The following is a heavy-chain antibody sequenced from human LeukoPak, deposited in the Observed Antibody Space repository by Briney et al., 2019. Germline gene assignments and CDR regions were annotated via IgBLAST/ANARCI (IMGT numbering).Heavy chain of an antibody. D-gene: IGHD2-2*01. J-gene: IGHJ6*03. CDR1: GGTFSSYA. Sequence: ASVKVSCKASGGTFSSYAISWVRQAPGQGLEWMGGIIPIFGTANYAQKFQGRVTITTDESTGTAYMELSSLRSEDTAVYYCARDRLPAAPSSEPGYYMDVWGKGTTVTVSS. CDR2: IIPIFGTA. CDR3: ARDRLPAAPSSEPGYYMDV. V-gene: IGHV1-69*05.